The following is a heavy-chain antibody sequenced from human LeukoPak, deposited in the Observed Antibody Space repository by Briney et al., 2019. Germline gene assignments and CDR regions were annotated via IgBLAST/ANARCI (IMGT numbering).Heavy chain of an antibody. J-gene: IGHJ4*02. Sequence: PGGSLRLSCAASGFTFSSYSMNWVRQAPGKGLEWVSYISSSSSTIYYADSVKGRFTISRDNAKNSLYLQMNSLRAEDTAVYFCARGTFCSSASCYTPSYFDYWGQGTLVTVSS. CDR1: GFTFSSYS. CDR2: ISSSSSTI. V-gene: IGHV3-48*04. CDR3: ARGTFCSSASCYTPSYFDY. D-gene: IGHD2-2*02.